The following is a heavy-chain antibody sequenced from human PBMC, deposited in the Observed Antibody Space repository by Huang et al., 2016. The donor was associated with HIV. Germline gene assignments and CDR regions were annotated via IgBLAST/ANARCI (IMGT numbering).Heavy chain of an antibody. Sequence: QVQLQQWGAGLLKPSETLSLTCAVYGGSFSGYYWSWIRQPPGKGLEWIVEINQRRSTNHNPSLKGRFTISVDTSKTQLSLKLVSVTAADTAVYYCARGPDYYDSSGREAFDIWGQGTMVTVSS. J-gene: IGHJ3*02. CDR1: GGSFSGYY. CDR2: INQRRST. V-gene: IGHV4-34*01. CDR3: ARGPDYYDSSGREAFDI. D-gene: IGHD3-22*01.